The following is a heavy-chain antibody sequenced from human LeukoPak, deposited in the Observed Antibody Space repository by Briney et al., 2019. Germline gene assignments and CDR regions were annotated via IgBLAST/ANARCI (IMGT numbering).Heavy chain of an antibody. CDR2: ISYDGSNK. CDR1: GFTFSSYA. Sequence: GGSLRLSCAASGFTFSSYAMHWVRQAPGKGLEWVAVISYDGSNKYYADSVKGRFTISRDNSKNTLYLQMNSLRAEDTAVYYCASGRWYEQWDYWGQGTLVTVSS. D-gene: IGHD4-23*01. CDR3: ASGRWYEQWDY. V-gene: IGHV3-30*04. J-gene: IGHJ4*02.